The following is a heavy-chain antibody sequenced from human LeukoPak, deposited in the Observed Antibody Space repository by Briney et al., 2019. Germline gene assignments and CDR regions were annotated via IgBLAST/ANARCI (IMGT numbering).Heavy chain of an antibody. CDR1: GGSFSGYY. V-gene: IGHV4-34*01. CDR3: ARVFSVAGTFDY. D-gene: IGHD6-19*01. CDR2: INHSGST. J-gene: IGHJ4*02. Sequence: PSETLSLTCAVYGGSFSGYYWSWIRQPPGKGLEWIGEINHSGSTNYNPSLKSRVTISVDTSKNQFSLNLSSVTAADTAVYYCARVFSVAGTFDYWGQGTLVTVSS.